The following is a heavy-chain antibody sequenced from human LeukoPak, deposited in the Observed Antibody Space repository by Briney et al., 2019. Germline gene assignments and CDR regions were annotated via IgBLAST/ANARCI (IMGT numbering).Heavy chain of an antibody. J-gene: IGHJ3*02. CDR3: ARPHYCSSTSCYQGDAFDI. CDR2: IYPGDSDT. V-gene: IGHV5-51*01. D-gene: IGHD2-2*01. CDR1: GYSFTSYW. Sequence: GESLKISCKGSGYSFTSYWIGWVRQMPGKGLEWMGIIYPGDSDTRYSPSFQGQVTISADKSISTAYLQWSSLKASDTAMYYCARPHYCSSTSCYQGDAFDIWGQGTMVTVSS.